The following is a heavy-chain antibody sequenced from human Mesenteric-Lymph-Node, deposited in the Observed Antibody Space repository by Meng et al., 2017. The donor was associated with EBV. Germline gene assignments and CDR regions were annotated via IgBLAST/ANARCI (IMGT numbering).Heavy chain of an antibody. CDR2: TSVHNLNT. Sequence: VQLVQSGDEGKQPGASVKVSCKSSGYTFTTYAISWVRQAPGQGLEWMGWTSVHNLNTNYAQKFQGRVTLTTDTSTSTAYMELRSLRSDDTAVYYCATEDAEYLGSGSDWGQGTLVTVSS. CDR1: GYTFTTYA. CDR3: ATEDAEYLGSGSD. J-gene: IGHJ4*02. D-gene: IGHD3-10*01. V-gene: IGHV1-18*01.